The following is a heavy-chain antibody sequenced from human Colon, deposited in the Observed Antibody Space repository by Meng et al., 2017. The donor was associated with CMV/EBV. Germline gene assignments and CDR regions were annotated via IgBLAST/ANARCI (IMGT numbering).Heavy chain of an antibody. J-gene: IGHJ1*01. CDR2: ISAYTGDT. Sequence: QVLLVQSGAEVKKPGASVKASCKASGYTFTNYGISWVRQAPGQGLEWMGWISAYTGDTYYAQKFQGRVTMTTDTSTSTAYMELRSLRSDDTAVYYCVRESQSGSYIYLQHWGQGTLVTVSS. CDR1: GYTFTNYG. D-gene: IGHD1-26*01. CDR3: VRESQSGSYIYLQH. V-gene: IGHV1-18*01.